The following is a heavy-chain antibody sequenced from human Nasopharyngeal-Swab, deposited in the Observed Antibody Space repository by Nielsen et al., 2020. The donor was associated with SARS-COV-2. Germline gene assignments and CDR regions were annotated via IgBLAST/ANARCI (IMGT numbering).Heavy chain of an antibody. Sequence: SETLSLTCVVSGSSISSRNNYWGWIRQSPGKGLEWIGTIFSSGSTYNPSLKSRVTTSVDTSKNPFSLKLTSVTAADTAVYYCARDESGDYLGLPFDHWGRGTLVTVSS. CDR1: GSSISSRNNY. V-gene: IGHV4-39*07. J-gene: IGHJ4*02. D-gene: IGHD4-17*01. CDR3: ARDESGDYLGLPFDH. CDR2: IFSSGST.